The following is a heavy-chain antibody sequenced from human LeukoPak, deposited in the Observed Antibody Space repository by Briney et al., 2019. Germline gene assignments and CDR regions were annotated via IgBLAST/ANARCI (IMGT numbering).Heavy chain of an antibody. D-gene: IGHD3-22*01. V-gene: IGHV3-48*01. Sequence: PGGSLRLSCAASGFTFSSYSMNWVRQAPGKGLEWVSYISSSSSTIYYADSVKGRFTISRDNAKNSLYLQMNSLRAEDTAVYYCARDKAYYDSSGYRFDYWGQGTLVTVSS. CDR2: ISSSSSTI. CDR1: GFTFSSYS. J-gene: IGHJ4*02. CDR3: ARDKAYYDSSGYRFDY.